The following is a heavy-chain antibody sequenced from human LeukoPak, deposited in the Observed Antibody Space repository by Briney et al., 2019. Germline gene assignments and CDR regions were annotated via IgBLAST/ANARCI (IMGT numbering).Heavy chain of an antibody. J-gene: IGHJ3*02. Sequence: ASVKVSCKVSGYTLTELSMHWVRQAPGKGLEWMVGFDPEDGERIYAQKFQGRITMTEDTSTDTAYMELSSLRSEDTAVYYCATGEGAYCGGDCYSDAFDIWGQGTMVTVSS. CDR1: GYTLTELS. CDR3: ATGEGAYCGGDCYSDAFDI. V-gene: IGHV1-24*01. D-gene: IGHD2-21*02. CDR2: FDPEDGER.